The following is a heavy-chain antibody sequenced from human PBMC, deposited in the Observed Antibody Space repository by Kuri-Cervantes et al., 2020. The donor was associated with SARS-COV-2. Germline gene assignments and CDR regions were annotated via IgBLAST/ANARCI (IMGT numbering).Heavy chain of an antibody. CDR3: AREGAGTLYTSRYYGMDV. CDR2: FYSSVVT. D-gene: IGHD1-26*01. CDR1: GGSISGYY. J-gene: IGHJ6*02. Sequence: SETLSLTCSVSGGSISGYYWGWIRQPPGKGLEWIGYFYSSVVTNYNPSLKSRVTISVDTSKNQLSLILSSVTAEDTAVYYCAREGAGTLYTSRYYGMDVWGQGTTVTVSS. V-gene: IGHV4-59*01.